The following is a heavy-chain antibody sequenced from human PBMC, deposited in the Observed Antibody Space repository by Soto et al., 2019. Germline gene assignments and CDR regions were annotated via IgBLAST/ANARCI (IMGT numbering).Heavy chain of an antibody. Sequence: GGSLRLSCAASGFTFSSYAMSWVRQAPGKGLEWVSAISASGGSTYYTDSAKGRFTISRDNSKNTLYLQMNSLRAEDTAVYYCARGYCSSTSCPIDYWGQGTLVTVSS. CDR2: ISASGGST. J-gene: IGHJ4*02. V-gene: IGHV3-23*01. CDR1: GFTFSSYA. D-gene: IGHD2-2*01. CDR3: ARGYCSSTSCPIDY.